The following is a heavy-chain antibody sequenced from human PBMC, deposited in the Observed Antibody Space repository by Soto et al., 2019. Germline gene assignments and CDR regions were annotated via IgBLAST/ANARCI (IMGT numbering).Heavy chain of an antibody. CDR2: ISGSGGST. D-gene: IGHD2-15*01. CDR1: GFTFSSYS. Sequence: GGSLRLSCAPSGFTFSSYSMSLVRQAPGKGLEWVSAISGSGGSTYYADSVKGRFTISRDNSKNTLYLQMNSLRAEDTAVYYCAEEFGRYCSGGSCYGSDYWGQGTLVTVSS. V-gene: IGHV3-23*01. CDR3: AEEFGRYCSGGSCYGSDY. J-gene: IGHJ4*02.